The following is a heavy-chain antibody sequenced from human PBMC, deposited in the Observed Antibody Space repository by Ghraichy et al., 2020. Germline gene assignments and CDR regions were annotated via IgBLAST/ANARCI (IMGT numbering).Heavy chain of an antibody. D-gene: IGHD1-1*01. Sequence: SETLSLTCTVSGVSFSSSFWTCLLQPPCNGLEWIGQISYGGRTNYNPSLQSRLTISVDTSKNPFSLKLTSVTAADTAVYYCARDASNAVNGLFYGVDVWGGGTTATVSS. CDR3: ARDASNAVNGLFYGVDV. CDR1: GVSFSSSF. CDR2: ISYGGRT. V-gene: IGHV4-59*01. J-gene: IGHJ6*04.